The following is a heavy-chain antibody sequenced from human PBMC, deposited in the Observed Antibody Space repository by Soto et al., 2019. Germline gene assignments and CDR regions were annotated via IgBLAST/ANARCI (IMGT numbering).Heavy chain of an antibody. V-gene: IGHV3-48*02. CDR2: ISSSSTI. J-gene: IGHJ5*02. CDR3: ARAYSSSWYGGHNWFDP. Sequence: GSLRLSCAASGFTFSIYSMNWVRQAPGKGLEWVSYISSSSTIYYADSVKGRFTISRDNAKNSLYLQMNSLRDEDTAVYYCARAYSSSWYGGHNWFDPWGQGTLVTVSS. D-gene: IGHD6-13*01. CDR1: GFTFSIYS.